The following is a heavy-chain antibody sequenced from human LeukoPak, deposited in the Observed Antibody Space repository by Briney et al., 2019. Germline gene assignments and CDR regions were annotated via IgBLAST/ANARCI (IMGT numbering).Heavy chain of an antibody. D-gene: IGHD3-22*01. CDR2: IFYSGST. J-gene: IGHJ4*02. CDR3: ARLDNSGYYFIDY. Sequence: SETLSLTCTVPGGSISSRHCYWGWIRQPPGKGLEWIGSIFYSGSTYYNPSLKSRVTISVDTSKNQFSLKLTSVTAADTAVYCCARLDNSGYYFIDYWGQGTLVTVSS. CDR1: GGSISSRHCY. V-gene: IGHV4-39*01.